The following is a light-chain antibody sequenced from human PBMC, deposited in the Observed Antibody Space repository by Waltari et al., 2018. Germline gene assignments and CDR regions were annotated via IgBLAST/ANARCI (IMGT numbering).Light chain of an antibody. CDR2: DAS. V-gene: IGKV3-20*01. J-gene: IGKJ1*01. CDR1: QGVRSSM. Sequence: EIVLTQSPGTLSLSPGERATLSCRASQGVRSSMLAWYQQKPGQPPRLLMYDASTRATGIPDRFSGSGSGTDFTLTISRLEPEDFAVYYCQQYGRTFGQGTKVDI. CDR3: QQYGRT.